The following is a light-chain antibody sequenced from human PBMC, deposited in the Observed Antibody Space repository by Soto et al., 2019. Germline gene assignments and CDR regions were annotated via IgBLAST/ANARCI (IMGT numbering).Light chain of an antibody. V-gene: IGKV1-13*02. J-gene: IGKJ4*01. CDR1: QGIGSA. CDR2: DAS. Sequence: AIQLTQSPSSLSASIGDRVTITCRARQGIGSALAWYQQAPGKPPKLLIFDASTLENGVPSRFSGGGSGTDFTLTISRLQPEDFATYYCLLFNTYPQAFGGGTKVEIQ. CDR3: LLFNTYPQA.